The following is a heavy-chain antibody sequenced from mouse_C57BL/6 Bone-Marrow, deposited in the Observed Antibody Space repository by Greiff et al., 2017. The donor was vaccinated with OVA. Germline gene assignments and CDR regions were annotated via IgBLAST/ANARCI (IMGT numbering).Heavy chain of an antibody. D-gene: IGHD1-1*01. V-gene: IGHV1-69*01. CDR3: AKEGSSDAMDY. CDR1: GYTFTSYW. Sequence: QVQLQQPGAELVMPGASVKLSCKASGYTFTSYWMHWVKQRPGQGLEWIGEIDPSDSYTNYNQKFKGKSTLTVDKSSSTAYMQLSSLTSEDSAVYDCAKEGSSDAMDYWGQGTSVTVSS. CDR2: IDPSDSYT. J-gene: IGHJ4*01.